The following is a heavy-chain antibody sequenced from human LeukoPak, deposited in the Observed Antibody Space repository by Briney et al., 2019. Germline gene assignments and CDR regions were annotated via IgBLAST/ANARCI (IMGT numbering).Heavy chain of an antibody. CDR1: GGTFNNYA. J-gene: IGHJ4*02. Sequence: GSSVKVSCKASGGTFNNYAINWVRQAPGQGLEWMGWMNPNSNNTAYAQKFQGRVTITWNTSIRTAYMELSSLRSEDTAVYYCAKDSQTSWSSSWLWFLDSWGQGTPVTVSS. CDR3: AKDSQTSWSSSWLWFLDS. D-gene: IGHD6-13*01. CDR2: MNPNSNNT. V-gene: IGHV1-8*03.